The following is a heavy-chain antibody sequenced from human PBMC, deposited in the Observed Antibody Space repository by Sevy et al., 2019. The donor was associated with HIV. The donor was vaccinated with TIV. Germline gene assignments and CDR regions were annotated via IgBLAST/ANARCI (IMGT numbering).Heavy chain of an antibody. J-gene: IGHJ4*02. CDR1: GYSFTDYY. D-gene: IGHD6-13*01. CDR3: ASEKSVAAPGSVFDY. CDR2: NNPNSGGT. V-gene: IGHV1-2*02. Sequence: ASVKVSCKASGYSFTDYYIHWVRQAPGQGLEWVGWNNPNSGGTYYAQKFQGRVSMTIDTSNGTAYMEMSRLGSDDTAVYYCASEKSVAAPGSVFDYWGQGTLVSVSS.